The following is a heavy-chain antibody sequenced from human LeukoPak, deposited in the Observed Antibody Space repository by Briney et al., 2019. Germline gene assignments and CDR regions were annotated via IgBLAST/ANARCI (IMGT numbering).Heavy chain of an antibody. V-gene: IGHV3-23*01. CDR1: GFTFTNAW. D-gene: IGHD3-22*01. CDR3: AKASAMIVVVSKHFDY. CDR2: ISGSGGST. J-gene: IGHJ4*02. Sequence: GGSLRLSCAGSGFTFTNAWMSWVRQAPGKGLEWVSAISGSGGSTYHADSVKGRFTISRDNSKNTLYLQMNSLRAEDTAVYYCAKASAMIVVVSKHFDYWGQGTLVTVSS.